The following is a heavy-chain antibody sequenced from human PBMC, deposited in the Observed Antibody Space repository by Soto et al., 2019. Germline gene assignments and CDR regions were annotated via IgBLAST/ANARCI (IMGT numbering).Heavy chain of an antibody. V-gene: IGHV1-46*01. CDR1: GYTFTSYY. CDR2: INPSGGST. Sequence: QVQLVQSGAEVKKPGASVKVSCKASGYTFTSYYMHLVRQAPGQGLEWMGIINPSGGSTSYAQKFQGRVTMTRDTSTSTVYMELSSLRAEDTAVYYCARADIVVVVAARYNWFGPWGQGNLVTVSS. J-gene: IGHJ5*02. D-gene: IGHD2-15*01. CDR3: ARADIVVVVAARYNWFGP.